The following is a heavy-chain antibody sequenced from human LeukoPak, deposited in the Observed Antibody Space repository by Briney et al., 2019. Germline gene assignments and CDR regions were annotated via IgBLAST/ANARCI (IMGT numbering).Heavy chain of an antibody. V-gene: IGHV3-48*03. CDR3: AGEKDYTRDAFDI. J-gene: IGHJ3*02. D-gene: IGHD4-11*01. Sequence: PGGSLRLSCVASGFTFSSYEMNWVRQAPEKGLEWVSSISSSGGNIYYADSVKGRFTISRDNAENSLYLQMNSLRAEDTAVYYCAGEKDYTRDAFDIWGQGTMVTVSS. CDR2: ISSSGGNI. CDR1: GFTFSSYE.